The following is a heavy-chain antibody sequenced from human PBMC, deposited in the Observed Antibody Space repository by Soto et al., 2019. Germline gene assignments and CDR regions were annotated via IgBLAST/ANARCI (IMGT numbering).Heavy chain of an antibody. D-gene: IGHD1-7*01. Sequence: EVQLVESGGDLVQPGGSLRLSCAASGFIFSDYEMTWVRQAPGKGLEWLSFIGRSGSPIYYALSVSGRFTISRDNAKNSLYLQMDSLRSDDTAIYYCATGAGRQLNYRGTFNPPLFDYWGQGTLVTVSS. CDR2: IGRSGSPI. CDR1: GFIFSDYE. CDR3: ATGAGRQLNYRGTFNPPLFDY. V-gene: IGHV3-48*03. J-gene: IGHJ4*02.